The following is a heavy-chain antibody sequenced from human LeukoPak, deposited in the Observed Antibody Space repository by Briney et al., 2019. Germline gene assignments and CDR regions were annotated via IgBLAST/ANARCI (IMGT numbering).Heavy chain of an antibody. D-gene: IGHD2-2*01. V-gene: IGHV3-30-3*01. CDR2: ISYDGSNK. CDR1: GFTFSSYA. J-gene: IGHJ6*02. Sequence: GGSLRLSCAASGFTFSSYAMHWVRQAPGKGLEWVAVISYDGSNKYYADSVKGRFTISRDNSKNTLYLQMNSLSHEDTAVYYCASEEGNQLPLYYYYYDGMDVGGQGTTVTVSS. CDR3: ASEEGNQLPLYYYYYDGMDV.